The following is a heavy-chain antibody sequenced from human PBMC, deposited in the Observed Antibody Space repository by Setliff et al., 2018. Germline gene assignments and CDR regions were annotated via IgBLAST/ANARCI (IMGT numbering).Heavy chain of an antibody. CDR1: GGSISNYY. J-gene: IGHJ3*02. V-gene: IGHV4-4*07. Sequence: SETLSLTCTVSGGSISNYYWSWIRQPAGKGLEWIGRIYTSGSTNYNPSLKSRVTISVYTTKNQFSLKLMSLTAADTALYFCARKGISALSGAFDMWGQGTMVTVSS. CDR3: ARKGISALSGAFDM. CDR2: IYTSGST. D-gene: IGHD1-26*01.